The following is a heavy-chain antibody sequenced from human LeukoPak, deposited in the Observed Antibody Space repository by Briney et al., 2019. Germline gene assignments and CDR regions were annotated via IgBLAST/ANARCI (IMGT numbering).Heavy chain of an antibody. CDR1: GYTFTSYG. D-gene: IGHD3-22*01. CDR2: ISAYNGNT. Sequence: ASVKVSCKASGYTFTSYGISGVRQAPGQGREWMGWISAYNGNTNYAQKLQGRVTMTTDTSTSTAYMELRSLRSDDTAVYYCARDHSYDSSGFHLVFWGQGNLLTVFS. V-gene: IGHV1-18*01. J-gene: IGHJ4*02. CDR3: ARDHSYDSSGFHLVF.